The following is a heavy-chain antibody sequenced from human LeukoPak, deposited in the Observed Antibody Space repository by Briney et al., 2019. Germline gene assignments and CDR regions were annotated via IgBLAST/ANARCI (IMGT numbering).Heavy chain of an antibody. CDR2: ITPSGGST. CDR1: GFTFTRYY. V-gene: IGHV1-46*01. Sequence: GASVKVCCKASGFTFTRYYMHWVRQAPGQGLERMGIITPSGGSTTNAQKFQGRVTMTRDTSTRTVYMELSSLRSEDTAVYYCARSYYYDSSGFPHYFDYWGQGTLVTVSS. J-gene: IGHJ4*02. D-gene: IGHD3-22*01. CDR3: ARSYYYDSSGFPHYFDY.